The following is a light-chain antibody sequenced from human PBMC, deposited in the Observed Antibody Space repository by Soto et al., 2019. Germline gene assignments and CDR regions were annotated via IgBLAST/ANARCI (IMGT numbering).Light chain of an antibody. CDR3: SSYAGSNNYV. J-gene: IGLJ1*01. CDR1: SIDVGGYNY. CDR2: EVS. V-gene: IGLV2-8*01. Sequence: QSALTQPPSAPGSPGQSVTISCTGTSIDVGGYNYISWYQQHPGKAPKLMIYEVSKRPSGVPDRFSGSKSGNTASLTVSGLQAEDEADYFCSSYAGSNNYVFGTGTKLTVL.